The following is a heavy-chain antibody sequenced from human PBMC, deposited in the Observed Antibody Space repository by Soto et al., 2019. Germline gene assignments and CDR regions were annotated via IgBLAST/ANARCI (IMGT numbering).Heavy chain of an antibody. CDR3: AKEGYSYGYVGY. V-gene: IGHV3-23*01. CDR1: GFTFSSYA. J-gene: IGHJ4*02. Sequence: VRLSCAASGFTFSSYAMSWVRQAPGKGLEWVSAISGSGGSTYYADSVKGRFTISRDNSKNTLYLQMNSLRAEDTAVYYCAKEGYSYGYVGYWGQGTLVTVSS. D-gene: IGHD5-18*01. CDR2: ISGSGGST.